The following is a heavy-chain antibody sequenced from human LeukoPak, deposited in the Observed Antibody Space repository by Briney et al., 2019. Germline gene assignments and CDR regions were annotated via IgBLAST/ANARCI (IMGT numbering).Heavy chain of an antibody. J-gene: IGHJ6*03. CDR1: GGSISSYY. D-gene: IGHD6-13*01. CDR3: ANDVNGSSYFYYYYMDV. CDR2: IYTSGST. V-gene: IGHV4-4*09. Sequence: KPSETLSLTCTVSGGSISSYYWSWIRQPPGKGLEWIGYIYTSGSTNYNPSLKSRVTISVDTSKNQFSRKLSSVTAADTAVYYCANDVNGSSYFYYYYMDVWGKGTTVTVSS.